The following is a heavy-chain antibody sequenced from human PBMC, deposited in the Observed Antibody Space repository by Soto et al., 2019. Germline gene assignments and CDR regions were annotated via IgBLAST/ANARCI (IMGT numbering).Heavy chain of an antibody. CDR2: ISYDGGT. J-gene: IGHJ4*02. Sequence: QLQLQESGPGLVKPSETLSLTCTVSGGSIIDLHLYYWAWLRQSPGKGLEWLATISYDGGTFNSPSLESRVTMSVATSTNQCSVKLSSVTATDTAVYYCARRRHGYFDSWGQGSMVTVSS. V-gene: IGHV4-39*01. CDR3: ARRRHGYFDS. CDR1: GGSIIDLHLYY.